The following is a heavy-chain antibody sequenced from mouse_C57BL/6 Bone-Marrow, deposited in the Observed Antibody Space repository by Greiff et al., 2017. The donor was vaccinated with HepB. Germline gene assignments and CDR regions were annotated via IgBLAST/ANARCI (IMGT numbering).Heavy chain of an antibody. J-gene: IGHJ2*01. CDR3: AREGEDIITTVVVFDY. CDR1: GYTFTSYG. D-gene: IGHD1-1*01. V-gene: IGHV1-81*01. CDR2: IYPRSGNT. Sequence: VKVVESGAELARPGASVKLSCKASGYTFTSYGISWVKQRTGQGLEWIGEIYPRSGNTYYNEKFKGKATLTADKSSSTAYMELRSLTSEDSAVYFCAREGEDIITTVVVFDYWGQGTTLTVSS.